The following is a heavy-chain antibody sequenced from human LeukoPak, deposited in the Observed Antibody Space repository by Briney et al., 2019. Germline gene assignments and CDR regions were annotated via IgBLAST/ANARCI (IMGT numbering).Heavy chain of an antibody. CDR2: INPNNGDT. CDR1: GYIFTTYF. J-gene: IGHJ4*02. CDR3: AREGGYDILTGYQDY. Sequence: ASVKVSCKASGYIFTTYFIHWVRQAPGQGLEWMGWINPNNGDTNYVQKFQGRVTMTRDTSVSTAYMELTRLRSDDTAVYYCAREGGYDILTGYQDYWGQGTLVTVSS. D-gene: IGHD3-9*01. V-gene: IGHV1-2*02.